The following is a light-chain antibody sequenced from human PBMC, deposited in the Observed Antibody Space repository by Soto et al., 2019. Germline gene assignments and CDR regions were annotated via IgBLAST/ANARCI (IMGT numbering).Light chain of an antibody. J-gene: IGKJ1*01. CDR3: EQYNSYWT. CDR2: DAS. Sequence: DIQITQSPSTLSASVGDRVTITCRASQSISRWLAWYQQKPGKTPKLLIYDASSLEGGVPPRFSGSGSGTEFTSTISSLQPDDLAKYDCEQYNSYWTCGQGTKVEVK. CDR1: QSISRW. V-gene: IGKV1-5*01.